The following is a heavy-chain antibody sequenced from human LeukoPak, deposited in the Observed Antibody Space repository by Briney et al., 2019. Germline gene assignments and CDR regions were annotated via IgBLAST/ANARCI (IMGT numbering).Heavy chain of an antibody. CDR3: ARDTAGNAFHI. J-gene: IGHJ3*02. D-gene: IGHD1-14*01. CDR2: INPKGGNT. CDR1: GYSFTDYF. V-gene: IGHV1-2*02. Sequence: ASVKVSCKASGYSFTDYFMHWVRQAPGQGLEWVGWINPKGGNTMYAQNFQGRVTMTRDASISTAYMELRWLTSDDTAFYYCARDTAGNAFHIWGQGTMVTVSS.